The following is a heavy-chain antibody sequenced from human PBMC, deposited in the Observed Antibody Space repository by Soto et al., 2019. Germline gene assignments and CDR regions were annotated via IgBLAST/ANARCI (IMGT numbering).Heavy chain of an antibody. CDR2: IYYSGST. CDR1: GGSTSSYY. Sequence: PSETLSLTCTVSGGSTSSYYWSWIRQPPGKGLEWIGYIYYSGSTNYNPSLKSRVTISVDTSKNQFSLKLSSVTAADTAVYYCGNRRHWYRLDYWGQRTLVTVSS. D-gene: IGHD6-13*01. V-gene: IGHV4-59*08. CDR3: GNRRHWYRLDY. J-gene: IGHJ4*02.